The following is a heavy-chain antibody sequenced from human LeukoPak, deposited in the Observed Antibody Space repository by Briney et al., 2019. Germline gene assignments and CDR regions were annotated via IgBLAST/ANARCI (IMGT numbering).Heavy chain of an antibody. Sequence: GGSLRLSCAASGFTFSSYSMNWVRQAPGKGLEWVSSISSSSYIYYADSVKGRFTISRDNAKNSLYLQMNSLRAEDTAVYYCARHTSRDGYGSHYWGQGTLVTVSS. CDR1: GFTFSSYS. J-gene: IGHJ4*02. D-gene: IGHD5-24*01. CDR3: ARHTSRDGYGSHY. CDR2: ISSSSYI. V-gene: IGHV3-21*01.